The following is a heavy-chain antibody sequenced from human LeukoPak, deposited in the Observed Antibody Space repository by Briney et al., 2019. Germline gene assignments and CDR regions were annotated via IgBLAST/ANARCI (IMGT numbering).Heavy chain of an antibody. V-gene: IGHV4-39*01. D-gene: IGHD3-16*01. CDR3: ARGGGDDAFDI. CDR1: GVSISSSNSY. CDR2: IYYSGNT. J-gene: IGHJ3*02. Sequence: SETLSLTCTVSGVSISSSNSYWGWIRQPPGKGLEWIGSIYYSGNTYYNASLKSQVSISIDTSKNQFSLRLTSVTAADTAVYYCARGGGDDAFDIWGQGTMVTVSS.